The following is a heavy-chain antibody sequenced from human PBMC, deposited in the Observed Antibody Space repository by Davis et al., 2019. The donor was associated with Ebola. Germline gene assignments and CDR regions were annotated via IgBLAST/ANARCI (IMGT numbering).Heavy chain of an antibody. CDR1: GYTFTNYD. CDR2: MNPNSANT. CDR3: ARGRKVAKMGSWFDP. V-gene: IGHV1-8*01. J-gene: IGHJ5*02. Sequence: ASVKVSCKASGYTFTNYDVHWVRQGTGQGLEWIGWMNPNSANTGYGQKFQGRVTMTRNTSISTTYMELSNLTSEDTAVYYCARGRKVAKMGSWFDPWGQGTLVTVSS. D-gene: IGHD5-12*01.